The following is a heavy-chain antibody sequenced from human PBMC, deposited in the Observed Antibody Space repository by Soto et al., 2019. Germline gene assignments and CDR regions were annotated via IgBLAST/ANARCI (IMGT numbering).Heavy chain of an antibody. D-gene: IGHD3-3*01. CDR1: GYPVTAYY. V-gene: IGHV1-2*02. CDR3: ARGGGVGVAGSAAFDM. CDR2: INPATGAA. Sequence: QLHLVQSGAVVKKPGASVTVSCSASGYPVTAYYMHWVRQAPGRGLEWMGGINPATGAAKYTQTFPGRVTMTRDTSTSTVFMELSGPTSGGTAVFYLARGGGVGVAGSAAFDMWGQGTLVTVSS. J-gene: IGHJ3*02.